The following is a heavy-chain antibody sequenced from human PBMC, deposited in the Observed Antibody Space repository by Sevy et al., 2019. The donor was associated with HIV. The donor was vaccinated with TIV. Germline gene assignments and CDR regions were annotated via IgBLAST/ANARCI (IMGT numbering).Heavy chain of an antibody. CDR1: GGTVSSYA. V-gene: IGHV1-69*13. CDR2: TIPIFGTA. CDR3: ASDPAALGEVSSRHLYYYYGMDV. J-gene: IGHJ6*02. Sequence: ASVKVSCKASGGTVSSYAISWVPQAPGQGLEWMGGTIPIFGTANYAQKFQGRVTITADESTSTAYMELSSLRSEDTAVYYCASDPAALGEVSSRHLYYYYGMDVWGQRTTVTVSS. D-gene: IGHD3-16*02.